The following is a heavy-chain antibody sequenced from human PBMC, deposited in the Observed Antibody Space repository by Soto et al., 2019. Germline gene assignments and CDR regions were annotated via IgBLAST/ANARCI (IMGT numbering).Heavy chain of an antibody. J-gene: IGHJ4*02. D-gene: IGHD1-26*01. Sequence: PGGSLRLSCAPSGFTFRDHALHWVRQAPGEGLEWVSGVRGDFVTTPYAASVKGRFTSSRDNSKNTLYLQMNSLRAEDTAIYYCVKEGKMGVEGFDFWGQRTLFTVAS. CDR2: VRGDFVTT. CDR1: GFTFRDHA. CDR3: VKEGKMGVEGFDF. V-gene: IGHV3-23*01.